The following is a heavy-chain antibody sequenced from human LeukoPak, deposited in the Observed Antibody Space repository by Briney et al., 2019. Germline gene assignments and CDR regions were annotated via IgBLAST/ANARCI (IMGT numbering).Heavy chain of an antibody. CDR1: GGSISSYY. D-gene: IGHD5-18*01. V-gene: IGHV4-34*01. CDR2: INHSGST. Sequence: SETLSLTCTVSGGSISSYYWSWIRQPPGKGLEWIGEINHSGSTNYNPSLKSRVTISVDTSKNQFSLKLSSVTAADTAVYYCARDHQAMGHYYYYYMDVWGKGTTVTISS. CDR3: ARDHQAMGHYYYYYMDV. J-gene: IGHJ6*03.